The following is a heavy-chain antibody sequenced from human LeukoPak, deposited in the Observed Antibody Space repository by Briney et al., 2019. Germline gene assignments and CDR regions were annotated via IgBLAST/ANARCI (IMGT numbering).Heavy chain of an antibody. Sequence: SETLSLTCTVSGGSISSYYWSWIRQPPGKGLEWIGYTYYSGSTNYNPSLKSRVTISVDTSKNQFSLKLSSVTAADTAVYYCARDARRKGIAAAGFDYWGQGTLVTVSS. CDR3: ARDARRKGIAAAGFDY. J-gene: IGHJ4*02. CDR1: GGSISSYY. D-gene: IGHD6-13*01. V-gene: IGHV4-59*01. CDR2: TYYSGST.